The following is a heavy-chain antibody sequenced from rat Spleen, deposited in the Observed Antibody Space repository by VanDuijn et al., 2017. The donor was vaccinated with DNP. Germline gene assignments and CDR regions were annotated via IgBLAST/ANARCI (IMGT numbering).Heavy chain of an antibody. V-gene: IGHV2S12*01. CDR1: GFSLTSYG. CDR2: ISSGGST. D-gene: IGHD1-2*01. Sequence: QVQLKESGPGLVQPSQTLSLTCTVSGFSLTSYGVSWVRQPPGKGLEWIAAISSGGSTSYNSALKSRLSISRDTSKSQVFLKMNSLQTEDTAIYFCTRAYYTSPYWYFDFWGPGTMVTVSS. CDR3: TRAYYTSPYWYFDF. J-gene: IGHJ1*01.